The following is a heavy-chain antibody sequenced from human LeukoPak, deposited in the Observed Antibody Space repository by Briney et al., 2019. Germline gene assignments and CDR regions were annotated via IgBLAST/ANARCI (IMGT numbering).Heavy chain of an antibody. CDR2: IKQDGSKK. Sequence: PGGSLRLSCAASGFAFSSYWMSWVRQAPGKGLEWVANIKQDGSKKYYVDSVKGRFTISRDNAKNSLYLQMNSLRAEDTAVYYCAREASTVTTWDYYYYMDVWGKGTTVTVSS. CDR3: AREASTVTTWDYYYYMDV. D-gene: IGHD4-11*01. V-gene: IGHV3-7*01. CDR1: GFAFSSYW. J-gene: IGHJ6*03.